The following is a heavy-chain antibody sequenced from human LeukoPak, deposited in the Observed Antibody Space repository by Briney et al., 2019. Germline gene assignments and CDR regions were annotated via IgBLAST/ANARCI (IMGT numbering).Heavy chain of an antibody. Sequence: GGSLRLSCAISGFTVSGNYMNWVRQAPGKGLEWVSVLYSGGTTSCADSVKGRFTISRDNSKNTLYLQMNSLRAEDTAVYYCARGRWEPGGGVDYWGQGTLVTVSS. V-gene: IGHV3-66*01. CDR2: LYSGGTT. CDR1: GFTVSGNY. D-gene: IGHD1-26*01. J-gene: IGHJ4*02. CDR3: ARGRWEPGGGVDY.